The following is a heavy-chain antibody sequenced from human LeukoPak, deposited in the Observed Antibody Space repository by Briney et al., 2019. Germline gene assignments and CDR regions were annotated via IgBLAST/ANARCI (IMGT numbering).Heavy chain of an antibody. J-gene: IGHJ4*02. Sequence: ASVKVSCKASGYTFTSYYMHWVRQAPGQGLEWMGIINPSGGSTSYAQKFQGRVTMTRDTSTSTVYMELSSLRSEDTAVYYCARNYYYDSSGYYDGFDYWGQGTLVTVSS. CDR1: GYTFTSYY. V-gene: IGHV1-46*01. D-gene: IGHD3-22*01. CDR3: ARNYYYDSSGYYDGFDY. CDR2: INPSGGST.